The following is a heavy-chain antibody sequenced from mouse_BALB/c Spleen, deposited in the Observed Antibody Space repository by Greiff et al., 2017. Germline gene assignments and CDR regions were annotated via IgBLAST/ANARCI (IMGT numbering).Heavy chain of an antibody. Sequence: VQLKESGAELVKPGASVKLSCTASGFNIKDTYMHWVKQRPEQGLEWIGRIDPANGNTKYDPKFQGKATITADTSSNTAYLQLSSLTSEDTAVYYCASSGAYGNYVGKAMDYWGQGTSVTVSS. CDR2: IDPANGNT. J-gene: IGHJ4*01. CDR3: ASSGAYGNYVGKAMDY. V-gene: IGHV14-3*02. D-gene: IGHD2-1*01. CDR1: GFNIKDTY.